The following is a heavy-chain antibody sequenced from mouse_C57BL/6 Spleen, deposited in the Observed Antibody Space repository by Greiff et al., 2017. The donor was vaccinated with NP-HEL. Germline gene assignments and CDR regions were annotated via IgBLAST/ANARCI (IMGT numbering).Heavy chain of an antibody. J-gene: IGHJ4*01. V-gene: IGHV1-72*01. CDR1: GYTFTSYW. Sequence: SCKASGYTFTSYWMHWVKQRPGRGLEWIGRIDPNSGGTKYNEKFKSKATLTVDKPSSTAYMQLSSLTSEDSAVYYCANRIYYYGSSDYYAMDYWGQGTSVTVSS. D-gene: IGHD1-1*01. CDR3: ANRIYYYGSSDYYAMDY. CDR2: IDPNSGGT.